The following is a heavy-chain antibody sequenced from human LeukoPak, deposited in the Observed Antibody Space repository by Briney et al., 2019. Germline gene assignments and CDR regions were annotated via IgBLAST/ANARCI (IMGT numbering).Heavy chain of an antibody. V-gene: IGHV3-9*01. J-gene: IGHJ4*02. CDR2: ISWNSGYI. CDR1: GFTFDDYA. D-gene: IGHD6-19*01. CDR3: ARRSGIAVAGAFDY. Sequence: GGSLRLSCAASGFTFDDYAMHWVRQAPGQGLEWVSGISWNSGYIGYEDSVKGRFTISRDNATNSLYLQMISLRAEDTAVYYCARRSGIAVAGAFDYWGQGTLVTVSS.